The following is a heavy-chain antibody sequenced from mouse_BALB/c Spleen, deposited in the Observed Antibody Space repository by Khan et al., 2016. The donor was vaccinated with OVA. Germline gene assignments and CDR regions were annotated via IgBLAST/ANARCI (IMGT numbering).Heavy chain of an antibody. Sequence: QVQLQQSGAELAKPGASVKMSCKASGYTFINYWILWVKQRPGKGLEWIGYINPSIGATENNQNFQDKATLTADKSSRTSYMQLSSLTSEDSAVYYCARRGLRWDFDYGGQGTTLTVSS. CDR3: ARRGLRWDFDY. V-gene: IGHV1-7*01. J-gene: IGHJ2*01. CDR2: INPSIGAT. CDR1: GYTFINYW. D-gene: IGHD1-1*02.